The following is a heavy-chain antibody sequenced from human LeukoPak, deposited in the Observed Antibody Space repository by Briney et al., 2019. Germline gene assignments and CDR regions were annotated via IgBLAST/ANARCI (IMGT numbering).Heavy chain of an antibody. J-gene: IGHJ4*02. CDR1: GFTFSSYA. CDR3: ARGSPVDY. CDR2: TSYDGSNK. Sequence: GRSLRLSCAAPGFTFSSYAMYWVRQAPGKGLEWVAVTSYDGSNKYYADSVKGRCTISRDNSKNTLYLQMNSLRVEDTAVYYCARGSPVDYWGQGTLVTVSS. V-gene: IGHV3-30-3*01.